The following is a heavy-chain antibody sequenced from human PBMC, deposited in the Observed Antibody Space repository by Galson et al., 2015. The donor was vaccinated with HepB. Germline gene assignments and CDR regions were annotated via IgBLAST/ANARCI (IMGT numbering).Heavy chain of an antibody. D-gene: IGHD2-2*01. CDR3: ARSVYQLPPPVRFGMDD. V-gene: IGHV3-33*01. CDR1: GFIFSNYG. CDR2: IWNDGTNK. J-gene: IGHJ6*02. Sequence: SLRLSCAASGFIFSNYGMHWVRQAPGKGLEWVAVIWNDGTNKYYADSVKGRFTISRDNSKNTLYLQMNSLRAEDTAVYYCARSVYQLPPPVRFGMDDWGQGTTVTVSS.